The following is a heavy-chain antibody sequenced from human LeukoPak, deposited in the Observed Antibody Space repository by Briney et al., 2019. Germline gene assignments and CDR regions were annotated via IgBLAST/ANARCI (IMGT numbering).Heavy chain of an antibody. D-gene: IGHD3-10*01. CDR2: INAANGKT. CDR3: ARVPHTMIPGSHYYLDY. CDR1: GYSFTSYA. V-gene: IGHV1-3*01. Sequence: PGASVKVSCKASGYSFTSYAIHWVRQAPGQRLEWMGWINAANGKTKYSQRFQGRVTITRDTSASTAYMELSSLRSEDTAVYYCARVPHTMIPGSHYYLDYWGQGTLVTVSS. J-gene: IGHJ4*02.